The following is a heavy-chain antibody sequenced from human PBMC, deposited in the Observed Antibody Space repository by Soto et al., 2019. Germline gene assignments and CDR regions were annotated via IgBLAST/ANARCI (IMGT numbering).Heavy chain of an antibody. Sequence: EVQLVESGGGLVQPGGSLRLSCAAAGFTVSSNYMCWVRQAPRKRLEWVSAIYSGGTTYYADSVKGRFTISRDRSKNTLYLQMNSLRAEDTAVYYCARDRSDCFKGWFDPWGQGILVTVSS. CDR1: GFTVSSNY. CDR2: IYSGGTT. J-gene: IGHJ5*02. V-gene: IGHV3-66*01. D-gene: IGHD2-21*01. CDR3: ARDRSDCFKGWFDP.